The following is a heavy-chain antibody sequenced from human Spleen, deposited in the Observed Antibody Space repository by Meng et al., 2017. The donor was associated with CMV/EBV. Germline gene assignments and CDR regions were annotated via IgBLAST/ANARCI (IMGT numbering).Heavy chain of an antibody. CDR3: AKMRPARQSHYFDY. CDR1: GFTFSSYG. D-gene: IGHD6-6*01. V-gene: IGHV3-30*02. Sequence: GGSLRLSCAASGFTFSSYGMHWVRQAPGKGLEWVASIWFDGSNKYYADSVKGRFTISRDNSKNTVYLQMNSLRAEDTAVYYCAKMRPARQSHYFDYWGQGTLVTVS. CDR2: IWFDGSNK. J-gene: IGHJ4*02.